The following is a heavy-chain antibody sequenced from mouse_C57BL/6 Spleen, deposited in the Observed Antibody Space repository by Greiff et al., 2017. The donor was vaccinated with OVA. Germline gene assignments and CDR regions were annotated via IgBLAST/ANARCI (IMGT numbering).Heavy chain of an antibody. CDR1: GYTFTDYY. J-gene: IGHJ4*01. CDR2: INPNNGGT. Sequence: VQLQQSGPELVKPGASVKISCKASGYTFTDYYMNWVKQSHGKSLEWIGDINPNNGGTSYNQKFKGKATLTVDKSSSTAYMELRSLTSEDSAVYYCAKFRSYAMGYWGPGTSGTVSS. CDR3: AKFRSYAMGY. V-gene: IGHV1-26*01.